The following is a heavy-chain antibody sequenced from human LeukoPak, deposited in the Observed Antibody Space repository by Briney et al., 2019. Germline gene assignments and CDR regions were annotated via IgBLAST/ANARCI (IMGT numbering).Heavy chain of an antibody. CDR1: GGSISSYY. CDR2: IYYSGST. D-gene: IGHD6-19*01. J-gene: IGHJ4*02. Sequence: SVTLSLTCTVSGGSISSYYWSWIRQPPGKGLEWIGYIYYSGSTNYNPSLKSRVTISVDTSKNQFSLKLSSVTAADTAVYYCARSSYSSGWYLNYFDYWGQGTLVTVSS. CDR3: ARSSYSSGWYLNYFDY. V-gene: IGHV4-59*01.